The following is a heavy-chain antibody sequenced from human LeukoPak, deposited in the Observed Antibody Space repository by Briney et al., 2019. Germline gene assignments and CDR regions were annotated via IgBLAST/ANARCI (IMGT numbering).Heavy chain of an antibody. V-gene: IGHV4-34*01. CDR2: INHSGST. CDR1: GGSFSGYY. CDR3: ARVVGATTAYYYYMDV. J-gene: IGHJ6*03. Sequence: SETLSLTCAVYGGSFSGYYWSWIRQPPGKGLEWIGEINHSGSTNYNPSLKSRVTISVDTSKNQFSLKLSSVTAADTAVYYCARVVGATTAYYYYMDVWGKGTTVTVSS. D-gene: IGHD1-26*01.